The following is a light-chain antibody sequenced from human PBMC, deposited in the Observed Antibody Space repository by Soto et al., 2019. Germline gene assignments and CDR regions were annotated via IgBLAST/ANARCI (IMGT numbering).Light chain of an antibody. CDR1: SSDVGGYNY. Sequence: QSVLTHPPSASGSPGQSVTISCTGTSSDVGGYNYLSWYQHRPGKAPQLIIYEVTKRPSGVPNRFFGSKSGNTASLTVSGLQAEDEADYFCMSYAGMYTYVFGTGTKVTVL. CDR3: MSYAGMYTYV. V-gene: IGLV2-8*01. CDR2: EVT. J-gene: IGLJ1*01.